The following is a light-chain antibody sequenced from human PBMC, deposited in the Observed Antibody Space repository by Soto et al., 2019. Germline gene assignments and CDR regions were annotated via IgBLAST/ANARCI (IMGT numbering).Light chain of an antibody. CDR1: QSVRSN. CDR3: QQRSNWPLT. V-gene: IGKV3-11*01. Sequence: EKVMTQSPATLSVSPGERATLSCRASQSVRSNLAWYQQKPGQPPRLLIYDASTRATGIPSRFSGSGSGTEFTLTISSLEPEDFAVYYCQQRSNWPLTFGPGTKVDIK. CDR2: DAS. J-gene: IGKJ3*01.